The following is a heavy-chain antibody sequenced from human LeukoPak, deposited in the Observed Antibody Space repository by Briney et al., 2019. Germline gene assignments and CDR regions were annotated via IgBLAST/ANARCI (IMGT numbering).Heavy chain of an antibody. CDR1: GFTFDDYA. J-gene: IGHJ5*02. CDR2: ISWNSGSI. D-gene: IGHD4-17*01. V-gene: IGHV3-9*01. CDR3: AKDRGDYTNWFDP. Sequence: GRSLRLSCAASGFTFDDYAMHWVRQAPGKGLEWVSGISWNSGSIGYADSVKGRFTISRDNSKNTLYLQMNSPRAEDTAIYYCAKDRGDYTNWFDPWGQGTLVTVSS.